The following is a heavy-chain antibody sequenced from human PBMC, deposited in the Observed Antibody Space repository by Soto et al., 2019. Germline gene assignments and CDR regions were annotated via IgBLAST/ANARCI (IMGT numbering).Heavy chain of an antibody. V-gene: IGHV4-59*01. J-gene: IGHJ4*03. Sequence: SETRSLTWTVSGGSISSYYWSWSRQPPGKGLEWIGYIYYSGSTNYNPSLKSRVTISVDTSKNQFSLKLSSVTAAATAVYYCASAEYSRSWTSLWGQGTPVTFSS. CDR3: ASAEYSRSWTSL. D-gene: IGHD6-13*01. CDR1: GGSISSYY. CDR2: IYYSGST.